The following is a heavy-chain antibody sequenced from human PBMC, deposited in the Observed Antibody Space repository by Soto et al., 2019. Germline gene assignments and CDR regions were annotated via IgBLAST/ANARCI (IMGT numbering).Heavy chain of an antibody. CDR1: GGSISSYY. CDR2: IYYSGST. J-gene: IGHJ4*02. D-gene: IGHD3-16*01. V-gene: IGHV4-59*08. Sequence: QVQLQESGPGLVKPSETLSLTCTVSGGSISSYYWSWIRQPPGKGLEWIGYIYYSGSTNYNPSLKSRVTISVDTSKNQFSLKLSSVTAADTAVYYCVRRGRGLDYWGQGTLVTVSS. CDR3: VRRGRGLDY.